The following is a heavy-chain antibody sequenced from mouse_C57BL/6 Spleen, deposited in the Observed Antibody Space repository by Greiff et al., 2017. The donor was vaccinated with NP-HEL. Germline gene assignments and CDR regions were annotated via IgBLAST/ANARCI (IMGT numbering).Heavy chain of an antibody. V-gene: IGHV5-16*01. D-gene: IGHD2-1*01. J-gene: IGHJ4*01. CDR1: GFTFSDYY. Sequence: KLVESEGGLVQPGSSMKLSCTASGFTFSDYYMAWVRQVPEKGQEWVANINYDGSSTYYLDSLKSRFIISRDNAKNILYLQMSSLKSEDTATYYCAREDGNYPMDYWGQGTSVTVSS. CDR2: INYDGSST. CDR3: AREDGNYPMDY.